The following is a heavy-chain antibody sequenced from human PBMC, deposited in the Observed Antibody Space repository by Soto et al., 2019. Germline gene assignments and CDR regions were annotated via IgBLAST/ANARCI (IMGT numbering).Heavy chain of an antibody. CDR2: ISADNGNT. CDR1: GYTFTSYD. CDR3: ARVNVDYYYDSSGYLAY. Sequence: ASVKVSCKASGYTFTSYDMHWVRQAPGQRLEWMGWISADNGNTNYAQKLQGRVTMTTDTSTSTAYMELRSLRSDDTAVYYCARVNVDYYYDSSGYLAYWGQGTLVTVSS. D-gene: IGHD3-22*01. J-gene: IGHJ4*02. V-gene: IGHV1-18*01.